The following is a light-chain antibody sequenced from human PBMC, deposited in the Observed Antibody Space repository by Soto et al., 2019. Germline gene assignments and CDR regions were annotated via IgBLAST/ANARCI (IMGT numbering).Light chain of an antibody. V-gene: IGKV3-20*01. Sequence: EIVLTQSPGTLSLSPGERATLSCRASQSVGGSYLAWYQQRPGQAPRLLIYDASTRATGIPDRFSGSGSGTDFTLTISRVEPEDFAVYHCQQYGSSYTFGQGTRLEIK. CDR1: QSVGGSY. CDR3: QQYGSSYT. J-gene: IGKJ2*01. CDR2: DAS.